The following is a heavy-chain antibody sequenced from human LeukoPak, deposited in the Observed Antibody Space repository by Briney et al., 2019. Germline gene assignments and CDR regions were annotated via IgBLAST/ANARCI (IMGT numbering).Heavy chain of an antibody. J-gene: IGHJ6*02. CDR2: IHYSGST. V-gene: IGHV4-39*01. D-gene: IGHD3-22*01. CDR1: GGSISSSSYY. Sequence: KSSETLSLTCTVSGGSISSSSYYWGWIRQPPGKGLEWIGSIHYSGSTYYSPSLESRVTISVDTSKNQFSLRLSSVTAADTAVYYCARHEEKGGWLLLPNYGMDVWGQGTTITVSS. CDR3: ARHEEKGGWLLLPNYGMDV.